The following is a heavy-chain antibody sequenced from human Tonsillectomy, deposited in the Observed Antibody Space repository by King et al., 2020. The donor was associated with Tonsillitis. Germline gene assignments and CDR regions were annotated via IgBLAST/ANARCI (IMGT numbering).Heavy chain of an antibody. D-gene: IGHD3-9*01. CDR1: GFSLSTSGVG. CDR3: AHQGDILTGYDY. J-gene: IGHJ4*02. CDR2: IYLNDDK. Sequence: TLKESGPTLVKPTQTLTLTCTFSGFSLSTSGVGVGWIRQPPGKALEWLALIYLNDDKRYSLSLKSRLTITKDTSKNQVVLTITNMDPVDTATYYCAHQGDILTGYDYWGQGTLVTVAS. V-gene: IGHV2-5*01.